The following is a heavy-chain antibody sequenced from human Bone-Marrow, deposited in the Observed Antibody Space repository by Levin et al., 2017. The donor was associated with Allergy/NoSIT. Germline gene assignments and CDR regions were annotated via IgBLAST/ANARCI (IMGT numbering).Heavy chain of an antibody. D-gene: IGHD3-10*01. J-gene: IGHJ4*02. CDR3: AKKGMVRGVIRQPFDY. CDR2: ISGSGGST. Sequence: GGSLRLSCAASGFTFSSYAMSWVRQAPGKGLEWVSAISGSGGSTYYADSVKGRFTISRDNSKNTLYLQMNSLRAEDTAVYYCAKKGMVRGVIRQPFDYWGQGTLVTVSS. CDR1: GFTFSSYA. V-gene: IGHV3-23*01.